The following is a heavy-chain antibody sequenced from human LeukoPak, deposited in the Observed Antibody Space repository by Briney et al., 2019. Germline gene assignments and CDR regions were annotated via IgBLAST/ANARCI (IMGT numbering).Heavy chain of an antibody. V-gene: IGHV4-34*01. D-gene: IGHD2-2*01. J-gene: IGHJ4*02. CDR1: GGSFSGYY. CDR2: INHSGST. CDR3: ARTAYCSSTSCYRNYFDY. Sequence: SETLSLTCAVYGGSFSGYYWSWIRQPPGKGLEWIGEINHSGSTNYNPPLKSRVTISVDTSKNQFSLKLSSVTAADTAVYYCARTAYCSSTSCYRNYFDYWGQGTLVTVSS.